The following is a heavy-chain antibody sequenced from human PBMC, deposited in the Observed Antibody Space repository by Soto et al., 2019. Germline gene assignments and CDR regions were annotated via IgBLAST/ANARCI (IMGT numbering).Heavy chain of an antibody. D-gene: IGHD3-10*01. CDR1: GGSVISGDYF. V-gene: IGHV4-61*08. CDR2: IYYSGST. Sequence: SETLSLTCTVSGGSVISGDYFWIWLRQSPGKRLEWIAYIYYSGSTNYNPSLKSRATISVDTSKSQVSLTLTSMTAADAALYYCARSPNYYYYGFDVWGQGTAVTVSS. J-gene: IGHJ6*02. CDR3: ARSPNYYYYGFDV.